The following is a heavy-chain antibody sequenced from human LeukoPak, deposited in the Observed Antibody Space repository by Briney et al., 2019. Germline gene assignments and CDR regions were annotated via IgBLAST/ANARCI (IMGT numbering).Heavy chain of an antibody. V-gene: IGHV1-8*02. CDR2: MNPNSGNT. J-gene: IGHJ4*02. D-gene: IGHD3-10*01. CDR1: GGTFSSYA. CDR3: ARVPPGD. Sequence: ASVKVSCKASGGTFSSYAISWVRQATGQGLEWMGWMNPNSGNTGYAQKFQGRVTMTRNTSISTAYMELSSLRSEDTAVYYCARVPPGDWGQGTLVTVSS.